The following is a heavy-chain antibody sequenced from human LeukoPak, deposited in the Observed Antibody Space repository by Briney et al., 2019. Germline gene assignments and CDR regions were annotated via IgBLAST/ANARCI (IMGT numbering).Heavy chain of an antibody. J-gene: IGHJ6*02. CDR1: GFTFSDYY. V-gene: IGHV3-11*06. CDR2: ISSSSYT. CDR3: ARKAYYYDGMDV. Sequence: GGSLRLSCAASGFTFSDYYMSWIRQAPGKGLEWVSYISSSSYTNYADSVKGRFTISRDNAKNSLYLQMNSLRVEDTAVYYCARKAYYYDGMDVWGQGTTVTVSS.